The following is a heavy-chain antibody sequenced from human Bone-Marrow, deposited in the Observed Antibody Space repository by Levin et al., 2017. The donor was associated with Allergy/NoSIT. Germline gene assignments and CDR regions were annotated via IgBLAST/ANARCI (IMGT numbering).Heavy chain of an antibody. Sequence: GGSLRLSCAVSGFTFSSYWMRWVRQAPGKGLEWVANIKQDESEKYYVDSVKGRFTISRDNAKNSLYLQMNSLRAEDTAVYYCARGWAGDSRGYWGQGTLVTVSS. CDR2: IKQDESEK. V-gene: IGHV3-7*03. J-gene: IGHJ4*02. CDR1: GFTFSSYW. D-gene: IGHD7-27*01. CDR3: ARGWAGDSRGY.